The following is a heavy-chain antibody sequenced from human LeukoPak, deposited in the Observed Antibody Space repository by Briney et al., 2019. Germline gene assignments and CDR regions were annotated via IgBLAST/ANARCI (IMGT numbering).Heavy chain of an antibody. V-gene: IGHV1-2*02. Sequence: ASVKVSCKASGYTFTGYYMHWVRQAPGQGLEWMGWINPNSGGTNYAQKFRGRVTMTRDTSISTAYMELSRLRSDDTAVYYCARTYYYDSRYIYYFDYWGQGTLVTVSS. D-gene: IGHD3-22*01. J-gene: IGHJ4*02. CDR3: ARTYYYDSRYIYYFDY. CDR1: GYTFTGYY. CDR2: INPNSGGT.